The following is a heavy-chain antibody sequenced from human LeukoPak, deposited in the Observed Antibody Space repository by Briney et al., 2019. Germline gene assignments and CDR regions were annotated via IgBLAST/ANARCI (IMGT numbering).Heavy chain of an antibody. Sequence: ASVKVSCKASGGTFSSYAISWVRQAPGQGLEWMGGIIPILGTANYAQKFQGRVTITADESTSTAYMELSSLRSEDTAVYYCAREKYNWNFHGPKYYFDYWGQGTLVTVSS. CDR2: IIPILGTA. CDR3: AREKYNWNFHGPKYYFDY. D-gene: IGHD1-7*01. V-gene: IGHV1-69*13. CDR1: GGTFSSYA. J-gene: IGHJ4*02.